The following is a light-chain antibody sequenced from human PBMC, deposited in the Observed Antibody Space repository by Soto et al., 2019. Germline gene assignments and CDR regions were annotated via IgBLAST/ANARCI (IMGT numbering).Light chain of an antibody. Sequence: DIQMTQSPSTLSASVGDRVTITCRASESISSWLAWYQQKPGKAPKLLIYQASALEGGVPSRFSGSGSGTEFTLTISSLQPDDFATYYCQHYKTYFPITFCQGTRLEIK. CDR1: ESISSW. CDR3: QHYKTYFPIT. J-gene: IGKJ5*01. V-gene: IGKV1-5*03. CDR2: QAS.